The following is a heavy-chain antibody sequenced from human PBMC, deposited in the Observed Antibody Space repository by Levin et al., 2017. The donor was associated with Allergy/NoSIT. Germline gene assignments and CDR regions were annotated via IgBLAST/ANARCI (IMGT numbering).Heavy chain of an antibody. Sequence: GESLKISCAASGFTFSSSDMNWVRQAPGKGLEWVSYTSRSSSHIYYADSLRGRFTISRDNSKNTLYLQMNSLTAADTAVYYCARDRAAMARNGGMDVWGQGTTVNVSS. J-gene: IGHJ6*02. CDR1: GFTFSSSD. D-gene: IGHD5-18*01. V-gene: IGHV3-21*01. CDR2: TSRSSSHI. CDR3: ARDRAAMARNGGMDV.